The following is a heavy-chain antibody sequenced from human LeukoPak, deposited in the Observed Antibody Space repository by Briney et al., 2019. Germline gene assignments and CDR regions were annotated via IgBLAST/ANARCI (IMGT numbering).Heavy chain of an antibody. D-gene: IGHD4-17*01. CDR1: GFTFSSYW. V-gene: IGHV3-74*01. J-gene: IGHJ4*02. Sequence: GGSLRLSCAASGFTFSSYWMHWVRQAPGKGLVWVSRINSDGSSTSYADSVKGRLTISRDNAKNTLYLQMNSLRAEDTAVYYCARDDGDYYFDYWGQGTLVTVSS. CDR3: ARDDGDYYFDY. CDR2: INSDGSST.